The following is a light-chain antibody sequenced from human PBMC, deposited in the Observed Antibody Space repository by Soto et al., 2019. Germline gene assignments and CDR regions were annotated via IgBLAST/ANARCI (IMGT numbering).Light chain of an antibody. CDR1: QSVSSK. J-gene: IGKJ5*01. Sequence: EIVMTQSPATLSVSPWERATLSCRASQSVSSKLAWYQQKPGQAPRLLIYDASTRATGIPARFSGSGFGTEFTLTISSLQSEDVAVYYCQQYNTRPPTTFGQGTRLEIK. V-gene: IGKV3-15*01. CDR3: QQYNTRPPTT. CDR2: DAS.